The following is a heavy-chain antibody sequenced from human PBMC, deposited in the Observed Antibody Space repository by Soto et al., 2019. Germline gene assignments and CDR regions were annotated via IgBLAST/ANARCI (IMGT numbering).Heavy chain of an antibody. CDR2: ISGADNSA. V-gene: IGHV3-23*01. CDR1: GFFFSNYA. D-gene: IGHD4-17*01. J-gene: IGHJ4*02. Sequence: PGGSLRLSCAYPGFFFSNYAMNLVRQAPGKGLEWVSAISGADNSAYYADSVKGRFTISRDKSNNTLYLQMNSLRAEDTAVYYCAKDRGVEVTTRFFDYWGQGTLVTVSS. CDR3: AKDRGVEVTTRFFDY.